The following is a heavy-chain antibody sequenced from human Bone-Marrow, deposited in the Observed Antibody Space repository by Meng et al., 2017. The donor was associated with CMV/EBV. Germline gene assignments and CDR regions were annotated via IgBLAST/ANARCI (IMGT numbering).Heavy chain of an antibody. D-gene: IGHD2-2*01. J-gene: IGHJ4*02. CDR1: GFTFSSYE. Sequence: GESLKISCAASGFTFSSYEMNWVRQAPGKGLEWVGRIKSKTDGGTTDYAAPVKGRFTISRDDSKNTLYLQMNSLKTEDTAVYYCTTGFSQACSSTSCSLDYWGQGTLVTVSS. V-gene: IGHV3-15*01. CDR2: IKSKTDGGTT. CDR3: TTGFSQACSSTSCSLDY.